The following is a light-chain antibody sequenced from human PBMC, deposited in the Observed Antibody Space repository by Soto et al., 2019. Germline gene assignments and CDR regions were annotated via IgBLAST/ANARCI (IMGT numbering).Light chain of an antibody. J-gene: IGKJ1*01. CDR3: QQHSHWPPWT. CDR1: ETVRTF. Sequence: EVVLTQSPATLSLSQGERATLSCRASETVRTFVDWYQQKPGQAPRLLIYGASNRATGIPARFSGSGSGTDFTLTISTLEPEDFAVYYCQQHSHWPPWTFGQGTRVDIQ. CDR2: GAS. V-gene: IGKV3-11*01.